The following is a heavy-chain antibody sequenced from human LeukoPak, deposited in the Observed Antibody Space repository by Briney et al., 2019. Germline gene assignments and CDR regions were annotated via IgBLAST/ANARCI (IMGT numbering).Heavy chain of an antibody. V-gene: IGHV5-51*01. CDR2: IYPGDSDT. Sequence: GESLKISCKGSGYSFTSYWIGWVRQLPGKGLEWMVVIYPGDSDTRYSPSFQGQVTISADKSISNAYLQWSSLKASDTAMYYCARHGAADYGSPYDYRGQGTLVTVSS. CDR3: ARHGAADYGSPYDY. CDR1: GYSFTSYW. J-gene: IGHJ4*02. D-gene: IGHD3-10*01.